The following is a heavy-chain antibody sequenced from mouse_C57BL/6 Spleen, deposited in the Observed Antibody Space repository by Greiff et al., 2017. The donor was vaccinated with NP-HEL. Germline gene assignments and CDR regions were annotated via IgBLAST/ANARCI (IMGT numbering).Heavy chain of an antibody. CDR2: INPNNGGT. Sequence: EVKLVESGPELVKPGASVKMSCKASGYTFTDYNMHWVKQSHGKSLEWIGYINPNNGGTSYNQKFQGKATLTVNKTSSTAYMELLSLTSEASAVYYCARDYDFYYFDYWGQGTTLTVSS. J-gene: IGHJ2*01. CDR3: ARDYDFYYFDY. CDR1: GYTFTDYN. V-gene: IGHV1-22*01. D-gene: IGHD2-4*01.